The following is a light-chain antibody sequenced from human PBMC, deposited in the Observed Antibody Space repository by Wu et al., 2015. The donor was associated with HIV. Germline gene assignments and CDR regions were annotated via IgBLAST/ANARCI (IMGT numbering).Light chain of an antibody. CDR2: DAS. CDR3: QQRANWLT. CDR1: QSVSDK. J-gene: IGKJ4*01. V-gene: IGKV3-15*01. Sequence: ERVMTQSPATLSVSPGERVTLSCRASQSVSDKLAWYQQKPGQAPRLIIFDASTRATGIPARFSGSGSGTEFTLTISSMQSEDFAVYYCQQRANWLTFGGGTKVELK.